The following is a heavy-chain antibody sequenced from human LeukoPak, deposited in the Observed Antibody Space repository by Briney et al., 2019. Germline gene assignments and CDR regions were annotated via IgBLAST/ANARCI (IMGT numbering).Heavy chain of an antibody. CDR2: INPSGGST. V-gene: IGHV1-46*01. Sequence: GASVKVSCKASGYTFTSYYMHWVRQAPGQGLEWMGIINPSGGSTSYAQKFQGRVTMTRDTSTSTVYMELSSLRSEDTTVYYCARDFRAYCGGDCYSLGYWGQGTLVTVSS. J-gene: IGHJ4*02. D-gene: IGHD2-21*02. CDR3: ARDFRAYCGGDCYSLGY. CDR1: GYTFTSYY.